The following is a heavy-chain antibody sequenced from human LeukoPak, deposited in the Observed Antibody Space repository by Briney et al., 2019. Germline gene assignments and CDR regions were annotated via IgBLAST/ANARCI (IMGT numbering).Heavy chain of an antibody. CDR1: GGSISSYY. CDR3: ARDTGYYFGSGNYLYYFDY. V-gene: IGHV4-4*07. CDR2: MYTSGST. Sequence: SETLSLTCTVFGGSISSYYWSWIRQPAGKGLEWIGRMYTSGSTSYNPSLKSRVTMSVDTSKNQFSLKLSSVTAADTAVYYCARDTGYYFGSGNYLYYFDYWGQGTLVTVSS. D-gene: IGHD3-10*01. J-gene: IGHJ4*02.